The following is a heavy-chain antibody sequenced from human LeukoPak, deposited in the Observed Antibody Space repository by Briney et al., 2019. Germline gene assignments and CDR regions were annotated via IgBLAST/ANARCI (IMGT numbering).Heavy chain of an antibody. V-gene: IGHV3-48*03. CDR2: ISGSGSSV. CDR1: VFTFRSCA. J-gene: IGHJ4*02. Sequence: GGSLRLSCAPSVFTFRSCAINWLRQAPGKGLEWLSYISGSGSSVYYADSVKGRFTVSRDNAKNSLYLEMNSLKTEGTGVYFCARDYYCSSGYYSLDYWGQGTLVTVSS. D-gene: IGHD3-22*01. CDR3: ARDYYCSSGYYSLDY.